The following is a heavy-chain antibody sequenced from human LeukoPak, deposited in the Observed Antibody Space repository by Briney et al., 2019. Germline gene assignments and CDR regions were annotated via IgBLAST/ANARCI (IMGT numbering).Heavy chain of an antibody. V-gene: IGHV3-20*04. CDR2: INWNGGST. D-gene: IGHD3-10*01. CDR1: GFTFDDYG. Sequence: GGSLRLSCAASGFTFDDYGMSWVRQAPGKGLEWVSGINWNGGSTGYADSVKGRFTISRDNAKNSLYLQMNSLRAEDTALYYCAREAGGYYGSGSYYKGRYYYYMDVWGKGTTVTVSS. J-gene: IGHJ6*03. CDR3: AREAGGYYGSGSYYKGRYYYYMDV.